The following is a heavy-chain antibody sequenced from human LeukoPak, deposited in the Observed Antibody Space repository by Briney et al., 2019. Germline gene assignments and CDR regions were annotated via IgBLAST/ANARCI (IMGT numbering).Heavy chain of an antibody. D-gene: IGHD3-22*01. Sequence: GGSLRFSCAASGFTFSSYWMSWVRQAPGKGLEWVANIKQDGSEKYYVDSVKGRFTISRDNAKNSLYLQMNSLRAEDTAVYYCARGMNYYDSSGPRWNVWGQGTTVTVSS. J-gene: IGHJ6*02. CDR3: ARGMNYYDSSGPRWNV. CDR1: GFTFSSYW. CDR2: IKQDGSEK. V-gene: IGHV3-7*01.